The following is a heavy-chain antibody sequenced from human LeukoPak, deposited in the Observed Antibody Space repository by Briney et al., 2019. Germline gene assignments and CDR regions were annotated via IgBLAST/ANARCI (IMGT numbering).Heavy chain of an antibody. CDR1: GSSFTNYW. CDR3: ARPRIAAAGNVYYMDV. CDR2: IYPGDSDT. D-gene: IGHD6-13*01. Sequence: GESLKISCQVFGSSFTNYWIGWVRQIPEKGLEWMGIIYPGDSDTRYSPSFQGQVTISADKSISTAYLQWSSLKASDTAMYYCARPRIAAAGNVYYMDVWGKGTTVTVSS. J-gene: IGHJ6*03. V-gene: IGHV5-51*01.